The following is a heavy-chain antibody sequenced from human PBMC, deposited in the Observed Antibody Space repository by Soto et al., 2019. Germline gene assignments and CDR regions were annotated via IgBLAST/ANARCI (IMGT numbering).Heavy chain of an antibody. J-gene: IGHJ4*02. Sequence: QVQLVQSGAEVKKPGASVKVSCKASGYTFTSYYMHWVRQAPGQGLEWLGIINPSGGSTSYAQKFQDRVTMTRDTSTSTVYMELSSLRSEDTAVYYCARVPGTGYGGNSSFNYWGQGTLVTVSS. V-gene: IGHV1-46*01. CDR2: INPSGGST. CDR3: ARVPGTGYGGNSSFNY. D-gene: IGHD2-21*02. CDR1: GYTFTSYY.